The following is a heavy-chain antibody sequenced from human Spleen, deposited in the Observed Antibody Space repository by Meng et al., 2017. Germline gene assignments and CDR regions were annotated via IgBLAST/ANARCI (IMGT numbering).Heavy chain of an antibody. D-gene: IGHD4-17*01. J-gene: IGHJ6*02. V-gene: IGHV1-2*06. Sequence: ASVKVSCKASGYTFTGYYMHWVRQAPGQGPEWMGRINPNSGGTNYAQKFQGRVTMTRDTSISTAYMELSRLSSDDTAVYYCARDSLLTTVTTNQLYAPYYYGMEDWGQGTTVTVSS. CDR3: ARDSLLTTVTTNQLYAPYYYGMED. CDR2: INPNSGGT. CDR1: GYTFTGYY.